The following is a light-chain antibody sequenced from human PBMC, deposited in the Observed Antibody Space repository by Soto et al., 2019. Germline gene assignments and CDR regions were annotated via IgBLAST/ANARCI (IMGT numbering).Light chain of an antibody. Sequence: DIPMTQSPSTLSASVGDRATITCRASQSSSSWLAWYQQKPGRAPKLLIYDASSLESGVPARFSGSGSGTEFSLTISSLQPDDFDADYCHHQGTVGPGTKVVIK. CDR3: HHQGT. V-gene: IGKV1-5*01. CDR1: QSSSSW. CDR2: DAS. J-gene: IGKJ3*01.